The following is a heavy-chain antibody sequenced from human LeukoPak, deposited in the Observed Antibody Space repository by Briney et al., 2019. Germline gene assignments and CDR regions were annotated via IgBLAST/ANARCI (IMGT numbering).Heavy chain of an antibody. V-gene: IGHV3-23*01. CDR2: ISGSGGST. Sequence: GGSLRLSCAASGFTFSSYAMSWIRQAPGKGLEWVSAISGSGGSTYYADSVKGLFTISRDNSKTTLYLQMNSLRAEDTAVYYCAKDEEGQQLVQAPHWGQGTLVTVSS. CDR1: GFTFSSYA. J-gene: IGHJ4*02. CDR3: AKDEEGQQLVQAPH. D-gene: IGHD6-13*01.